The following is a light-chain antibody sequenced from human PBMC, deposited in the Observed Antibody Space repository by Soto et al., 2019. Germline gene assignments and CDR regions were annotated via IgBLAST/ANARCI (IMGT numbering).Light chain of an antibody. J-gene: IGKJ5*01. CDR3: SQDSSDWT. CDR2: QAS. V-gene: IGKV1-5*03. CDR1: QSISSW. Sequence: DIQMTQSPSTLSGSVGYRVTITCRASQSISSWLAWYQQKPGKAPKLLIYQASSLENGGPSRFSGSGSATEFRLTISWLQPDDCAIYLCSQDSSDWTFGEGTRVEIK.